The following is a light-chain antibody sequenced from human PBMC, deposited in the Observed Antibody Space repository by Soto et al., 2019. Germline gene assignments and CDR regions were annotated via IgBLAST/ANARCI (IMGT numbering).Light chain of an antibody. CDR1: ESISTW. CDR3: QQYNNYPRT. V-gene: IGKV1-5*01. J-gene: IGKJ1*01. Sequence: DIQMTQSPSTLSASIGDRVTITCRASESISTWLAWYQHKPGKAPKFLIYDASSLESGVPSRFSGSGSGTEFTLTISNLQPDDLATYFCQQYNNYPRTFGQGTKVEIK. CDR2: DAS.